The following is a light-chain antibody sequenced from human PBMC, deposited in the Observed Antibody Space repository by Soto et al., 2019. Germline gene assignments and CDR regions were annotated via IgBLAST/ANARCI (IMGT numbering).Light chain of an antibody. CDR3: QQRSKWPIT. J-gene: IGKJ5*01. Sequence: DIVLTQSPATLSLSPGERATLSCRASQSVSTYLAWYQQKPGQAPRLFIYDASNRATGIPARFRGSGSGTDFTLTISGLEPEDFAVYYCQQRSKWPITFGQGTRLEIK. CDR1: QSVSTY. CDR2: DAS. V-gene: IGKV3-11*01.